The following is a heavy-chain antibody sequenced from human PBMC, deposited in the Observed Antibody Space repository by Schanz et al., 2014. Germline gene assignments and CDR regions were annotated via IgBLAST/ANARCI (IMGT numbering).Heavy chain of an antibody. CDR2: IWNNGVTK. J-gene: IGHJ4*02. Sequence: VQLLESGGGVVQPGTSLILSCSVSGFSLNTYGIHWFRQPAGKGLEWVAVIWNNGVTKYYADSVKGRFTISRDNSKNTLYLQMNSLRAEDTAVYYCAKQIHYDILTVTRNWGQGTLVTVSS. CDR3: AKQIHYDILTVTRN. D-gene: IGHD3-9*01. CDR1: GFSLNTYG. V-gene: IGHV3-33*06.